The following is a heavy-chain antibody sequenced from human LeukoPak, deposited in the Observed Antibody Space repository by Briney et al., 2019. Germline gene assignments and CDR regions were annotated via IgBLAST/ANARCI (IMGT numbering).Heavy chain of an antibody. V-gene: IGHV3-23*01. D-gene: IGHD6-13*01. CDR1: GFTFSSYA. CDR2: ICGSGSNK. J-gene: IGHJ4*02. Sequence: GGSLRLSCAASGFTFSSYAMIWVRQAPGKGLEWVSVICGSGSNKYYADSVKGRFTISRDNSKNTLYLQMNRLRAEDTAVYYCARGGISSIWGYWGQGTLVTVSS. CDR3: ARGGISSIWGY.